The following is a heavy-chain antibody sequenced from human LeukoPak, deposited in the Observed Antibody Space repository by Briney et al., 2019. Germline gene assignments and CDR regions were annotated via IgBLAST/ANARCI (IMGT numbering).Heavy chain of an antibody. V-gene: IGHV1-2*02. CDR1: GYTFNEYF. Sequence: ASVKVSCKASGYTFNEYFIHWVRQAPGQGLEWMGWINPRNGHTEIAQNFQGRVTLTRDTSITTAYMDLITLKSDDTAVFYCAKDIVSSSGFDYWGQGTLVTVSS. D-gene: IGHD6-6*01. CDR2: INPRNGHT. J-gene: IGHJ4*02. CDR3: AKDIVSSSGFDY.